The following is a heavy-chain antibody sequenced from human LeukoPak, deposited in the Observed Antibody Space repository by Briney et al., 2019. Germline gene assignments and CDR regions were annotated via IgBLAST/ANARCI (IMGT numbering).Heavy chain of an antibody. Sequence: SSVKVSCKASGGTFSSYAISWVRQAPGQGLEWMGRIIPIFGTANCAQKFQGRVTITTDESTSTAYMELSSLRSEDTAVYYCARARGIVGATWVYWGQGTLVTVSS. CDR1: GGTFSSYA. CDR3: ARARGIVGATWVY. D-gene: IGHD1-26*01. V-gene: IGHV1-69*05. J-gene: IGHJ4*02. CDR2: IIPIFGTA.